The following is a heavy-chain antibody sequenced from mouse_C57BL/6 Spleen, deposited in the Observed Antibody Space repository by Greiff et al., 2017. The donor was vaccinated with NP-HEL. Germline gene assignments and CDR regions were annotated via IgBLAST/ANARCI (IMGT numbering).Heavy chain of an antibody. CDR1: GYSITSGYY. CDR2: ISYDGSN. J-gene: IGHJ3*01. V-gene: IGHV3-6*01. Sequence: EVQLQESGPGLVKPSQSLSLTCSVTGYSITSGYYWNWIRQFPGDKLEWMGYISYDGSNNYNPSLKNRISITRDTSKNQFFLKLNSVTTEDTATYYGARGYYSNYEAWFAYWGQGTLVTVSA. CDR3: ARGYYSNYEAWFAY. D-gene: IGHD2-5*01.